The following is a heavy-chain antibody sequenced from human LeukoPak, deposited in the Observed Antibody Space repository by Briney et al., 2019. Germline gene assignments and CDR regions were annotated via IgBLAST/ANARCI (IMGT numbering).Heavy chain of an antibody. CDR3: ARGRPSIAAAVGAFDI. Sequence: SETLSLTCTVSGGSISSYYWSWIRQPAGKGLEWIGRTYTSGSTNYNPSLKSRVTMSVDTSKNQFSLKLSSVTAADTAVYYCARGRPSIAAAVGAFDIWGQGTMVTVPS. CDR1: GGSISSYY. V-gene: IGHV4-4*07. CDR2: TYTSGST. D-gene: IGHD6-13*01. J-gene: IGHJ3*02.